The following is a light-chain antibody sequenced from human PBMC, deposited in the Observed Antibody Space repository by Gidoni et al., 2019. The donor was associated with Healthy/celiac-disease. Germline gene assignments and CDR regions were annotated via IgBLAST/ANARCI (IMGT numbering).Light chain of an antibody. CDR3: SSYAGSNNVV. J-gene: IGLJ2*01. CDR1: SSDVGGYNY. CDR2: EVS. V-gene: IGLV2-8*01. Sequence: QSALTQPPSASGATGQAVTISCTGTSSDVGGYNYVSWYQQLQGKAPKLMIYEVSKRPSGVPYRFSGSKSGNTASLTVSGLHAEDEAAYYCSSYAGSNNVVFGGGTKLTVL.